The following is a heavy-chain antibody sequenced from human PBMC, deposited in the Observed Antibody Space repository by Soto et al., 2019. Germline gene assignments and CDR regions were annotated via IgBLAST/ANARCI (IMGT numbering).Heavy chain of an antibody. CDR3: ARLEGLATISYYFDY. V-gene: IGHV4-39*01. J-gene: IGHJ4*02. Sequence: QLQLQESGPGLVKPSETLSLTCTVSGGSVSSSNFYWGWVRQSPGKGLEWIGRIYYSGSTYYNPSLESRVTISLDKSKNQWSLKVISVTAADTAVYYCARLEGLATISYYFDYWGQGTLFTVSS. CDR2: IYYSGST. D-gene: IGHD3-9*01. CDR1: GGSVSSSNFY.